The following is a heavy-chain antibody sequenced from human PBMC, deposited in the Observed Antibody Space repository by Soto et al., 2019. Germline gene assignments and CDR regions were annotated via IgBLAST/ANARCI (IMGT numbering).Heavy chain of an antibody. CDR3: ARVADTAVVRGLDF. CDR1: GGTFSSYA. J-gene: IGHJ4*02. CDR2: IIPIFGTA. V-gene: IGHV1-69*12. Sequence: QVQLVQSGAEVKKPGSSVKVSCKASGGTFSSYAISWVRQAPGQGLEWMGGIIPIFGTANYAQKFQGRVTITADETTSTIYMEMRSLGAEDAAVYYCARVADTAVVRGLDFWGQGTLVTVSS. D-gene: IGHD5-18*01.